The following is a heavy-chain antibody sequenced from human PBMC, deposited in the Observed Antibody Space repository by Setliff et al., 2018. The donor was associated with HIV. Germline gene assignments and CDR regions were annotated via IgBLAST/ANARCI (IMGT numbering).Heavy chain of an antibody. CDR2: IYYSGST. J-gene: IGHJ6*03. V-gene: IGHV4-39*07. D-gene: IGHD5-12*01. Sequence: SETLSLTCTVSDGSISSSSYYWGWIRQPPGKGLEWIGSIYYSGSTYYNPSLKSRVTISVDTSKNQFSLKLSSVTAADTAVYYCARGRKRDGYNFYYYYMDVWDKGTTVTVSS. CDR1: DGSISSSSYY. CDR3: ARGRKRDGYNFYYYYMDV.